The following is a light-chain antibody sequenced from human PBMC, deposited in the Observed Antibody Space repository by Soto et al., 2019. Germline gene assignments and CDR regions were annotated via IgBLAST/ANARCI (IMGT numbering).Light chain of an antibody. V-gene: IGLV2-8*01. Sequence: QSSLANPPSASGSPGQSVTISCTGTTSDIGAYNYVSWYQQRPGKASKLIIYEVTRRPSGVPDRIFGSKYDTTASLTVSGLQAEDEADYYCSSSAGTNSFVFGTGTKVTVL. J-gene: IGLJ1*01. CDR1: TSDIGAYNY. CDR3: SSSAGTNSFV. CDR2: EVT.